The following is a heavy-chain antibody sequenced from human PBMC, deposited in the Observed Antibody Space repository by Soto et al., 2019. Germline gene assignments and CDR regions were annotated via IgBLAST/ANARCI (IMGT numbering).Heavy chain of an antibody. D-gene: IGHD3-3*01. CDR3: ARHGGGYYTPHWFDP. CDR2: ISYSGIT. J-gene: IGHJ5*02. V-gene: IGHV4-39*01. Sequence: SETLSLTCTVSGGSITSTTYYWGWVRQPPGKGLEWIGSISYSGITYYNPSLKSRVTISVDTSRIQFSLRLSSVTVADTAVFYCARHGGGYYTPHWFDPWGQGTLVTVSS. CDR1: GGSITSTTYY.